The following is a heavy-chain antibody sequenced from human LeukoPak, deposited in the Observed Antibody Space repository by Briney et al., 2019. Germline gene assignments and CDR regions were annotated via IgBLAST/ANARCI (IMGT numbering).Heavy chain of an antibody. Sequence: GGSLRLSCAASGFTFSSHSMNWVRQAPGKGLEWVSYISSSGSTIYYADSVKGRFTISRDNAKNSLYLQMNSLRAEDTAVYYCARYLGAVAGTGFDYWGQGTLVTVSS. J-gene: IGHJ4*02. D-gene: IGHD6-19*01. CDR1: GFTFSSHS. V-gene: IGHV3-48*04. CDR2: ISSSGSTI. CDR3: ARYLGAVAGTGFDY.